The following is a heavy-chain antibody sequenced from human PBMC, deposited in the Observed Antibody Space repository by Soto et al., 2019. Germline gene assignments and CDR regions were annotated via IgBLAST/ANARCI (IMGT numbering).Heavy chain of an antibody. CDR1: GGSFSGYY. V-gene: IGHV4-34*01. D-gene: IGHD2-15*01. CDR2: INHSGST. J-gene: IGHJ5*02. Sequence: SSETLSLTCAVYGGSFSGYYWSWIRQPPGKGLEWIGEINHSGSTNYNPSLKSRVTISVDTSKNQFSLKLSSVAAADTAAYYCARGGLIYCSGGSCNWFDPWGQGTLVTVSS. CDR3: ARGGLIYCSGGSCNWFDP.